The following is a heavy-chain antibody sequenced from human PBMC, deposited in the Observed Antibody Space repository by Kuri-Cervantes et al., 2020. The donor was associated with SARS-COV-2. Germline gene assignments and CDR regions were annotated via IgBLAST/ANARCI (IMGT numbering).Heavy chain of an antibody. J-gene: IGHJ6*03. CDR2: IKQDGSEK. CDR3: ARGKHCSSTSCYHPYYYYYYMDV. Sequence: GGSLRLSCAASGFTFSSYWMSWVRQAPGKGLEWVANIKQDGSEKYYVDSVKGRFTISRDNAKNSLYLQMNSLRAEDTAVYYCARGKHCSSTSCYHPYYYYYYMDVWGKGTTVTVSS. V-gene: IGHV3-7*01. D-gene: IGHD2-2*01. CDR1: GFTFSSYW.